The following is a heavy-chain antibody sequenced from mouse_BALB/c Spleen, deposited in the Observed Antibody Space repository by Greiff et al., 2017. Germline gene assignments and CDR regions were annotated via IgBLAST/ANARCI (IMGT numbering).Heavy chain of an antibody. J-gene: IGHJ3*01. D-gene: IGHD2-4*01. CDR2: ISSGGST. Sequence: EVMLVESGGGLVKPGGSLTLSCAASGFTFSSYAMSWVRQTPEKRLEWVASISSGGSTYYPDSVKGRFTISRDNARNILYLQMSSLRSEDTAMYYCARWDYDAFAYWGEGTLVTVSA. CDR1: GFTFSSYA. CDR3: ARWDYDAFAY. V-gene: IGHV5-6-5*01.